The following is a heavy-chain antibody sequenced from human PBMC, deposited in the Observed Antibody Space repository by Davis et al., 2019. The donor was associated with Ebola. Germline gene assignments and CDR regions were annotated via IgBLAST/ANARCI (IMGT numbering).Heavy chain of an antibody. D-gene: IGHD6-13*01. CDR1: GFTFSSYA. CDR2: ISGSGGST. Sequence: PGGSLRLSCAASGFTFSSYAMSWVRQAPGKGLEWVSAISGSGGSTYYADSVKGRFTISRDNSKNTLYLQMNSLRAEDTAVYYCAKEAAAFPAYYYGMDVWGQGTTVTVSS. CDR3: AKEAAAFPAYYYGMDV. V-gene: IGHV3-23*01. J-gene: IGHJ6*02.